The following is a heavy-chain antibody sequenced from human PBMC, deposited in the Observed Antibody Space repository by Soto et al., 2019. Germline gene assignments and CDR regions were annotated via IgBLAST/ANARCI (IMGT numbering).Heavy chain of an antibody. CDR1: GGSISSGGYY. CDR2: IYYSGST. Sequence: SETLSLTCTVSGGSISSGGYYWSWVRQHPGKGLEWIGYIYYSGSTYYNPSLKSRVTISVDTPKNQFSLKLSSVTAADTAVYYCASRVEMATIAFFDYWGQGTLVTVSS. D-gene: IGHD5-12*01. V-gene: IGHV4-31*03. CDR3: ASRVEMATIAFFDY. J-gene: IGHJ4*02.